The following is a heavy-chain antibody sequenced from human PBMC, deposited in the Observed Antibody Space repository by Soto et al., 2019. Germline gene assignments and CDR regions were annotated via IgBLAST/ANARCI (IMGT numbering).Heavy chain of an antibody. D-gene: IGHD5-12*01. CDR3: ARDQFVATIGPVHWFEP. CDR2: IYYSGST. CDR1: GGSISSYY. V-gene: IGHV4-59*01. J-gene: IGHJ5*02. Sequence: PSETVSLTCTVSGGSISSYYWSWIRQPPGKGLEWIGYIYYSGSTNYNPSLKSRVTISVDTSKNQFSLKLSSVTAADTAVYYCARDQFVATIGPVHWFEPWGQGTLVTVSS.